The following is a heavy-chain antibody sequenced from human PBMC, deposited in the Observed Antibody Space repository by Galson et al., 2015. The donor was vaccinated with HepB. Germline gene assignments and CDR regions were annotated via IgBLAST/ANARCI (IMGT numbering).Heavy chain of an antibody. CDR2: IYYSGST. Sequence: TLSLTCTVSGGSISSGDYYWSWIRQPPGKGLEWIGYIYYSGSTYYNPSLKSRVTISVDTSKNQFSLKLSSVTAADTAVYYCARAGKVLRYFDWLQGSTTFDPWGQGTLVTVSS. J-gene: IGHJ5*02. CDR1: GGSISSGDYY. V-gene: IGHV4-30-4*01. CDR3: ARAGKVLRYFDWLQGSTTFDP. D-gene: IGHD3-9*01.